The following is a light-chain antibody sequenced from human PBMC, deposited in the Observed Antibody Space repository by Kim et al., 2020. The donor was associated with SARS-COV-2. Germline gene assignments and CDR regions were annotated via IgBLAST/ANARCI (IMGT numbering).Light chain of an antibody. Sequence: SYELTQPPSVSVSPGQTATITCSGYKLGDKFVCWYQQKPGQSPALVMYQDNKRPSGIPERFSGSNPGNTATLTISGTQTMDEADYYCQAWDSTFYVFGTG. CDR2: QDN. J-gene: IGLJ1*01. CDR1: KLGDKF. CDR3: QAWDSTFYV. V-gene: IGLV3-1*01.